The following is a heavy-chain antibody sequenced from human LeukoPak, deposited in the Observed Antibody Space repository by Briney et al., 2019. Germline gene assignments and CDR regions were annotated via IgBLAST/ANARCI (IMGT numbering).Heavy chain of an antibody. CDR2: IWYDGSNK. Sequence: GGSLRLSCAASGFTFSSYGMHWVRQAPGKGLEWVAVIWYDGSNKYYADSVKGRFTISRDNSKNTLYPQMNSLRAEDTAVYYCARDCSSTRCIDYWGQGTLVTVSS. J-gene: IGHJ4*02. V-gene: IGHV3-33*01. D-gene: IGHD2-2*01. CDR3: ARDCSSTRCIDY. CDR1: GFTFSSYG.